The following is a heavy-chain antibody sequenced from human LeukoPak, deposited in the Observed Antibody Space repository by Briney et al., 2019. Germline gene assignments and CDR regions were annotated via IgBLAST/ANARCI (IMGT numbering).Heavy chain of an antibody. CDR2: ISAYNGNT. Sequence: GASVKVSCKASGYTFTSYGISWVRQAPGQGLEWMGWISAYNGNTNYAQKLQGRVTMTTDTSTSTAYMELRSLRSDDTAVHYCARDYYDILTGYLGTSFDYWGQGTLVTVSS. CDR1: GYTFTSYG. J-gene: IGHJ4*02. V-gene: IGHV1-18*01. D-gene: IGHD3-9*01. CDR3: ARDYYDILTGYLGTSFDY.